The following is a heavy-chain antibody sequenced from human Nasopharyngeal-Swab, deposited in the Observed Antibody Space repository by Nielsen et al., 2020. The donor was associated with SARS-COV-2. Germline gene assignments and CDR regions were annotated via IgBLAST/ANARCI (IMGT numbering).Heavy chain of an antibody. V-gene: IGHV4-59*13. J-gene: IGHJ6*02. CDR2: IYYSGST. Sequence: PGKGLEWIGYIYYSGSTNYNPSLKSRVTISVDTSKNQFSLKLSSVTAADTAVYYCARGRGVAARRDYYYYSMDVWGQGTTVTVSS. CDR3: ARGRGVAARRDYYYYSMDV. D-gene: IGHD6-6*01.